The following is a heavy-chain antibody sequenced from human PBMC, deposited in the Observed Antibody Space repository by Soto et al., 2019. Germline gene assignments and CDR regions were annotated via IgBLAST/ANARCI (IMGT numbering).Heavy chain of an antibody. D-gene: IGHD3-10*01. CDR1: GGTFSSYA. J-gene: IGHJ5*02. CDR3: ARGRAVRGVISLFNWFDP. CDR2: IIPIFGTA. V-gene: IGHV1-69*01. Sequence: QVQLVQSGAEVKKPGSSVKVSCKASGGTFSSYAISWVRQAPGQGLEWMGGIIPIFGTANYAQKFQGRVTITADESTSTAYMELSSLRSEDTAVYYCARGRAVRGVISLFNWFDPWGQGTLVTVSS.